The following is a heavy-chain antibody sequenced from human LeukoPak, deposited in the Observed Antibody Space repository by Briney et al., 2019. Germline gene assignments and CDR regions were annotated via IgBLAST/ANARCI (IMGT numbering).Heavy chain of an antibody. V-gene: IGHV4-34*01. J-gene: IGHJ4*02. CDR1: GGSLRGYY. Sequence: SETLSLTCVVHGGSLRGYYWSWIRQPPGKGLEWIGYIYYSGSTYYNPSLKSRVTISVDTSKNQFSLKLSSVTAADTAVYYCARVSWEVSGRGSFDYWGQGTPVTVSS. CDR3: ARVSWEVSGRGSFDY. CDR2: IYYSGST. D-gene: IGHD3-10*01.